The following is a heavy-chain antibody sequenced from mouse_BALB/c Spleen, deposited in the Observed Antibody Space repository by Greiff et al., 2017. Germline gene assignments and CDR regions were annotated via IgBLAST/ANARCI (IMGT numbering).Heavy chain of an antibody. V-gene: IGHV5-6-5*01. CDR2: ISSGGST. CDR3: ARARGNYSWFAY. J-gene: IGHJ3*01. CDR1: GFTFSSYA. D-gene: IGHD2-1*01. Sequence: EVHLVESGGGLVKPGGSLKLSCAASGFTFSSYAMSWVRQTPEKRLEWVASISSGGSTYYPDSVKGRFTISRDNARNILYLQMSSLRSEDTAMYYCARARGNYSWFAYWGQGTLVTVSA.